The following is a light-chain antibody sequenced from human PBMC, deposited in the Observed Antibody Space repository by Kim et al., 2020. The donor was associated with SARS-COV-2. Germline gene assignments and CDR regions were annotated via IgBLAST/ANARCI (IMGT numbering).Light chain of an antibody. Sequence: ASVGDRGTITCRASQDIINYLAWFQLKPGKAPKLLIYAASALQPGVPSRFSGSGSGTDFTLTVTSLQPEDVATYYCQKCDSAPWTFGQGTKVDIK. CDR1: QDIINY. CDR3: QKCDSAPWT. J-gene: IGKJ1*01. V-gene: IGKV1-27*01. CDR2: AAS.